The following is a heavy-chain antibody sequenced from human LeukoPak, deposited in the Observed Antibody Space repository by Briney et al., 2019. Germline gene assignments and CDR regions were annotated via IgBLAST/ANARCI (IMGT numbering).Heavy chain of an antibody. CDR1: GGSISSSSYY. Sequence: SETLSLTCTVSGGSISSSSYYWGWIRQPPGKGLECIGSIYYSGSTYYNPSLKSRVTISVDTSKNQFSLKLSSVTAADTAVYYCARRFAGSYGIYFDHWGQGTLVTVSS. D-gene: IGHD1-26*01. CDR2: IYYSGST. V-gene: IGHV4-39*01. J-gene: IGHJ4*02. CDR3: ARRFAGSYGIYFDH.